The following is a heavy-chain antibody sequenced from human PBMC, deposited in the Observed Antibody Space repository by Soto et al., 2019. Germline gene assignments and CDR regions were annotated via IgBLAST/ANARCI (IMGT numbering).Heavy chain of an antibody. CDR3: ARGGYAFCYYRLSV. D-gene: IGHD5-18*01. V-gene: IGHV4-59*01. Sequence: SETLSLTCTVSGGSITSSYWSWIRRPPGKGLEWIAYIYDTGISGYTPSTSYNPSLKSRVTMSVDTSKSQFSLKLTSVNAADTAVSYCARGGYAFCYYRLSVWGQGNTVAVSS. CDR2: IYDTGISGYTPST. CDR1: GGSITSSY. J-gene: IGHJ6*02.